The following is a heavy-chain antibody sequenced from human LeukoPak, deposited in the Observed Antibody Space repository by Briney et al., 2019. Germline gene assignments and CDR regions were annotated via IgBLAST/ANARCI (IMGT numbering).Heavy chain of an antibody. J-gene: IGHJ4*02. Sequence: ASVKVSCKASGGTFTSYTISWVRQAPGRGLGWMGRIIPILGIANYAQKFQGRVTITADKSTSTAYMELSSLRSEDTAVYYCARIAAAGRSRAAYWGQGTLVTVSS. CDR3: ARIAAAGRSRAAY. CDR1: GGTFTSYT. V-gene: IGHV1-69*02. CDR2: IIPILGIA. D-gene: IGHD6-13*01.